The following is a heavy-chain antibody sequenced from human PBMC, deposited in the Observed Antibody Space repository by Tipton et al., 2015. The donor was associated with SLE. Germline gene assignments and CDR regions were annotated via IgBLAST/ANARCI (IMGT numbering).Heavy chain of an antibody. J-gene: IGHJ3*02. Sequence: LRLSCTVSGYSISNNYYWGWIRQPPGKGLTWIGNIYHSGNTHYSPSLRSRVTISIDTSKNQFSLRLTSVTAADTAVYYCARDGDAIVGTTGAFDIWGQGTMVTVSA. V-gene: IGHV4-38-2*02. D-gene: IGHD1-14*01. CDR1: GYSISNNYY. CDR3: ARDGDAIVGTTGAFDI. CDR2: IYHSGNT.